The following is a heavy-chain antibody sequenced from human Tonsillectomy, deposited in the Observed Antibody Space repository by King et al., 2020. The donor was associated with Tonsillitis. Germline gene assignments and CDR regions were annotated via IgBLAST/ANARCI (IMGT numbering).Heavy chain of an antibody. Sequence: VQLQQWGAGLLKPSETLSLTYAVYGGSFSGYYWTWIRQPPGKGLEWIGEINHSGSTNYNPSLKSRVTISVDTSKNQFSLKLSSVTAADTAVYYCARGGEYYYGSGSYSPANWFDPWGQGTLVTVSS. CDR2: INHSGST. CDR1: GGSFSGYY. V-gene: IGHV4-34*01. D-gene: IGHD3-10*01. CDR3: ARGGEYYYGSGSYSPANWFDP. J-gene: IGHJ5*02.